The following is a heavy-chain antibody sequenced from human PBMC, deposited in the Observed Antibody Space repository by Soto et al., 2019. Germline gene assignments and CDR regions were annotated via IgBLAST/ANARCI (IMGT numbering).Heavy chain of an antibody. CDR2: LYYTGSA. V-gene: IGHV4-28*03. CDR1: GYSISSSNW. Sequence: QVQLQESGPGLVKPSDTLSLICAVSGYSISSSNWWGWIRQPPGKGLEWIGNLYYTGSASYHPSLRSRVTLSVDTSKNQCSLKLTSVTAVDTAVYYCARGDYAKAFDIWGQGTTVTVSS. J-gene: IGHJ3*02. D-gene: IGHD2-2*01. CDR3: ARGDYAKAFDI.